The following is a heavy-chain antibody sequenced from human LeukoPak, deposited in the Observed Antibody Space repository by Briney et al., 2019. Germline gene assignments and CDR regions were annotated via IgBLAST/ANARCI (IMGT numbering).Heavy chain of an antibody. CDR3: ARASRAASFDY. V-gene: IGHV3-30-3*01. CDR2: ISYDGSNK. CDR1: GFTFSSYA. Sequence: GGSLRLSCAASGFTFSSYAMHWVRQAPGKGLEWVAVISYDGSNKYYADSEKGRFTISRDNSKNTLYLQMNSLRAEDTAVYYCARASRAASFDYWGQGTLVTVSS. D-gene: IGHD2-15*01. J-gene: IGHJ4*02.